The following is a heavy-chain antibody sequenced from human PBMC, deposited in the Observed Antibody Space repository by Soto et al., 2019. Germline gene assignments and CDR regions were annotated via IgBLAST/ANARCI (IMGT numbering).Heavy chain of an antibody. CDR2: ISYDGSNK. J-gene: IGHJ6*02. CDR1: GFTFSSYA. CDR3: ARDPENYYGSGSYWRGYYGMYV. Sequence: PGGSLRLSCAASGFTFSSYAMHWVRQAPGKGLEWVAVISYDGSNKYYADSVKGRFTISRDNSKNTLYLQMNSLRAEDTAVYYCARDPENYYGSGSYWRGYYGMYVWGQGTTVPVSS. D-gene: IGHD3-10*01. V-gene: IGHV3-30-3*01.